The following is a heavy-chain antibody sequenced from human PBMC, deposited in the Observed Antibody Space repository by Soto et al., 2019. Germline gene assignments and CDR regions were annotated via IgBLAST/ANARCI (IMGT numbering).Heavy chain of an antibody. CDR2: ISYDGSNK. J-gene: IGHJ4*02. CDR3: ARENAYGDPNSFDY. CDR1: GFTFSSYA. D-gene: IGHD4-17*01. Sequence: GGSLRLSCAASGFTFSSYAMHWVRQAPGKGLEWVAVISYDGSNKYYADSVKGRFTISRDNAKNSLYLQMDSVRVDDTGVYYCARENAYGDPNSFDYWGQG. V-gene: IGHV3-30-3*01.